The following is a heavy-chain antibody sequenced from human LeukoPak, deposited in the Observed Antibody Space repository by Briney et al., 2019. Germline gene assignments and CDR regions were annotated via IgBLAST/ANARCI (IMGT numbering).Heavy chain of an antibody. Sequence: ASETLSLTCTVSGGSISSSSYYWGWIRQPPGKGLEWIGSIYYSGSTYYNPSLMIRVTISVDTSKNQFSLKLSSVTAADTAVYYCARISVGAAGNNWFDPWGQGTLVAVSS. V-gene: IGHV4-39*01. CDR3: ARISVGAAGNNWFDP. CDR2: IYYSGST. CDR1: GGSISSSSYY. D-gene: IGHD6-13*01. J-gene: IGHJ5*02.